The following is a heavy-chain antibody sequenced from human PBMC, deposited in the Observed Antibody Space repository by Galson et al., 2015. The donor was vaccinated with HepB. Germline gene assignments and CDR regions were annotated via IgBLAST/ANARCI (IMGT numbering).Heavy chain of an antibody. V-gene: IGHV3-11*06. J-gene: IGHJ3*02. CDR3: ARGFDQWLGNAFDI. CDR2: ISSGSSYT. CDR1: GFTFSDYY. D-gene: IGHD3-22*01. Sequence: LRLSCAASGFTFSDYYMSWIRQAPGKGLEWVSYISSGSSYTNYADSVKGRFTISRDNAKNSLYLQMNSLRAEDTAVYYCARGFDQWLGNAFDIWGQGTMVTVSS.